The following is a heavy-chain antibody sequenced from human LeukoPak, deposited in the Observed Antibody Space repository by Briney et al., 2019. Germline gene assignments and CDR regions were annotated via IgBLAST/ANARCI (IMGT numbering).Heavy chain of an antibody. Sequence: EASVKVSCKASGYTFTGYYMHWVRQAPGQGLEWMGWINPNSGGTNYAQKFQGRVTMTRDTSISTAYMELSGLRYDDTAVYYCAREARYYYDSSGYYIFDYWGQGTLVTVSS. CDR1: GYTFTGYY. J-gene: IGHJ4*02. CDR3: AREARYYYDSSGYYIFDY. D-gene: IGHD3-22*01. V-gene: IGHV1-2*02. CDR2: INPNSGGT.